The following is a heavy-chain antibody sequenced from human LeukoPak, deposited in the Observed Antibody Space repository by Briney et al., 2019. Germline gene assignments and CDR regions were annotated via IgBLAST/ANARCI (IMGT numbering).Heavy chain of an antibody. D-gene: IGHD1-26*01. CDR3: ARAIAGATAPFDY. V-gene: IGHV3-21*01. Sequence: GGSLRLSCVASGFSFNNDTMNWVRQAPGKGPEWVSSISRRSTYTYYADPVHGRFTISRDNAQNSLYLQMNSLRADGTAVYYCARAIAGATAPFDYWGQGILVTVSS. CDR2: ISRRSTYT. J-gene: IGHJ4*02. CDR1: GFSFNNDT.